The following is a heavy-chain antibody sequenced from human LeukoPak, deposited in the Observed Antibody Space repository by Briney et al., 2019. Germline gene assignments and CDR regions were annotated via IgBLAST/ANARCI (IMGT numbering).Heavy chain of an antibody. CDR3: ARAGFDY. V-gene: IGHV4-34*01. CDR2: INHSGST. Sequence: NSSETLSLTCAVYGGSFSGYYWSWIRQPPGKGLEWIGEINHSGSTNYNPSLKSRVTISVDTSKNQFSLKLSSVTAADTAVYYCARAGFDYWGQGTLVTVSS. CDR1: GGSFSGYY. J-gene: IGHJ4*02.